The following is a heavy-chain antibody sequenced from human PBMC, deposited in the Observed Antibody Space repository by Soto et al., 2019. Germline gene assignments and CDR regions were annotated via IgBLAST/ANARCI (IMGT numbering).Heavy chain of an antibody. D-gene: IGHD3-22*01. Sequence: QVQLVESGGGVVQPGRSLRLSCAASGFTFSSYAMHWVRQAPGKGLEWVAVISYDGSNKYYADSVKGRFTISRDNSKNTLYLQMNSLRAEDTAVYYCARGEGDQDDSTAADYWGQGTLVTVSS. V-gene: IGHV3-30-3*01. J-gene: IGHJ4*02. CDR2: ISYDGSNK. CDR3: ARGEGDQDDSTAADY. CDR1: GFTFSSYA.